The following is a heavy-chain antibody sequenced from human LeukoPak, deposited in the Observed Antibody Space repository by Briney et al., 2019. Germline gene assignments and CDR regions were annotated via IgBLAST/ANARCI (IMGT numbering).Heavy chain of an antibody. V-gene: IGHV4-59*08. D-gene: IGHD6-6*01. CDR1: GGSISSYY. CDR3: ATDRGRGSSFDY. J-gene: IGHJ4*02. Sequence: SETLSLTCTVSGGSISSYYWSRIRQPPGKGLEWIGYIYYSVSTNYNPPLKSRVTIPVDTYKNQFSLKLSAVTAADTAVYYCATDRGRGSSFDYWGQGTLVTVSS. CDR2: IYYSVST.